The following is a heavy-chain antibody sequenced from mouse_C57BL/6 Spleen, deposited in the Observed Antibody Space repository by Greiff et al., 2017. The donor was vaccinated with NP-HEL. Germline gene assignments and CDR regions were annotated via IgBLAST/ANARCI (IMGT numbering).Heavy chain of an antibody. V-gene: IGHV1-59*01. CDR1: GYTFTSYW. CDR2: IDPSDSYP. J-gene: IGHJ4*01. D-gene: IGHD3-1*01. Sequence: VQLQQSGAELGRPGTSVKLSCKASGYTFTSYWMHWVKQRPGQGLEWIGVIDPSDSYPNYNQKFKGKATLTVDTSSSTAYKQLSSLTSEDSAVYYCGGLQGDYAMDYWGQGTSVPVSS. CDR3: GGLQGDYAMDY.